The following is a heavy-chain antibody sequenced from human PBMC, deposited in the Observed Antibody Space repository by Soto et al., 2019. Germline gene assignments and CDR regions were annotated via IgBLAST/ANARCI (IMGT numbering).Heavy chain of an antibody. V-gene: IGHV1-18*01. CDR1: GYTLTSYG. CDR2: ISAYNGNT. D-gene: IGHD3-3*01. J-gene: IGHJ6*02. Sequence: AAGKVSCKASGYTLTSYGISWVRQAPGQGLEWMGWISAYNGNTNYAQKLQGRVTMTTDTSTSTAYMELRSLRSDDTAVYYCARDSDFWSGLTITYYYYGMDVWGQGTTVTVSS. CDR3: ARDSDFWSGLTITYYYYGMDV.